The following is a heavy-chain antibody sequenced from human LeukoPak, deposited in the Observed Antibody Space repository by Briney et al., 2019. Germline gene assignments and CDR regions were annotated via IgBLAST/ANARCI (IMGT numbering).Heavy chain of an antibody. J-gene: IGHJ5*02. CDR1: GCTFTSYA. V-gene: IGHV1-3*01. CDR2: INAGYGNT. D-gene: IGHD2-15*01. Sequence: ASVKVSCKACGCTFTSYAMHWVRQAPGQRLEGVGWINAGYGNTKYSQKFQGRVTITRDTSASTAYMELSRLRSEDTAVYYCARDGYCSGGSCYSFYHWLDPWGQGTLVTVSS. CDR3: ARDGYCSGGSCYSFYHWLDP.